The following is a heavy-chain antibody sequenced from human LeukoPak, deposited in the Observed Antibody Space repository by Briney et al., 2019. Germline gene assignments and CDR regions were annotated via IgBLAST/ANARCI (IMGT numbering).Heavy chain of an antibody. CDR2: IYYSGST. V-gene: IGHV4-39*07. J-gene: IGHJ6*02. Sequence: PSETLSLTCTVSGGSISSSSYYWGWIRQPPGKGLEWIGSIYYSGSTYYNPSLKSRVTISVDTSKNQFSLKLSSVTAADTAVYYCARDRRGYSSSWNPPYYYYYYGMDVWGQGTTVTVSS. CDR3: ARDRRGYSSSWNPPYYYYYYGMDV. CDR1: GGSISSSSYY. D-gene: IGHD6-13*01.